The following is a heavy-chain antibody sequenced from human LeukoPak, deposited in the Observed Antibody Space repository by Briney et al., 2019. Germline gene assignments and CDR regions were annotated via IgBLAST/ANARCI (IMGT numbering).Heavy chain of an antibody. CDR2: IFYSGST. CDR3: ARETLGLFEY. Sequence: TSETLSLTCTVSGGSISSFYWSGIRQPPGKGLEWIGNIFYSGSTNYNTSLKNRVTISVDKSKSQFSLKLSSVTAADTAVYYCARETLGLFEYWGQGTLVTVSS. V-gene: IGHV4-4*08. CDR1: GGSISSFY. J-gene: IGHJ4*02.